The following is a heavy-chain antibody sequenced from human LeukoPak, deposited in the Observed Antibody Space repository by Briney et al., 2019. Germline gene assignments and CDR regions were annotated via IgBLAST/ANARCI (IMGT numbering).Heavy chain of an antibody. Sequence: SETLSLTCTVSGGSISSSSYYWGWIRQPPGKGLEWIGSIYYSGSTYYNPSLKSRVTISVDTSKNQFSLKLSSVTAADTAVYYCATHYGSGSCYFDYWGQGTLVTVSS. J-gene: IGHJ4*02. V-gene: IGHV4-39*01. D-gene: IGHD3-10*01. CDR1: GGSISSSSYY. CDR3: ATHYGSGSCYFDY. CDR2: IYYSGST.